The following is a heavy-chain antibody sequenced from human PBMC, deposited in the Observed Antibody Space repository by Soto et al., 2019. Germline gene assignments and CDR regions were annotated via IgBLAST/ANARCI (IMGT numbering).Heavy chain of an antibody. CDR2: NYHSGTT. CDR3: VREAYIGYGHAIDH. Sequence: PSEILCVTCAFPGVTISTYYWSWIRQPPGKGLEWIGYNYHSGTTNYNPSLKSRVTISVDTSKNQFSLRLTSVTAADTAIYYCVREAYIGYGHAIDHWGQGTMVTVSS. CDR1: GVTISTYY. V-gene: IGHV4-59*01. J-gene: IGHJ4*02. D-gene: IGHD5-12*01.